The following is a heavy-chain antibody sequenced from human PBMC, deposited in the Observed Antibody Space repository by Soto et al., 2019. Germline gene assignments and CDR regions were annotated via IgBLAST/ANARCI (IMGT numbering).Heavy chain of an antibody. J-gene: IGHJ6*02. D-gene: IGHD2-2*01. CDR3: ARVHCSSTSCYEAYYYYGMDV. CDR1: GYTFTSYG. Sequence: QVQLVQSGAEVKKPGASVKVSCKASGYTFTSYGISWVRQAPGQGLEWMGWISAYNGNTNYAQKLQGRVTMTTDTSTSTAYMELRSLRSDDTDVYYCARVHCSSTSCYEAYYYYGMDVWGQGTTVTVSS. CDR2: ISAYNGNT. V-gene: IGHV1-18*01.